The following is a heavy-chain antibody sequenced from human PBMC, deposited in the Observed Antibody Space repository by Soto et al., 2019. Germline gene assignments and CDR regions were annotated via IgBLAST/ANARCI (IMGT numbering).Heavy chain of an antibody. CDR3: ASVAVVPAAIGYYYGMDV. CDR2: IYYSGST. J-gene: IGHJ6*02. Sequence: QVQLQESGPGLVKPSETLSLTCTVSGGSISSYYWSWIRQPPGKGLEWIGYIYYSGSTNYNPSLKSRVTISVDTSKKQFSLKLRSVTAADTAVYYCASVAVVPAAIGYYYGMDVWGQGTTVTVSS. V-gene: IGHV4-59*01. D-gene: IGHD2-2*01. CDR1: GGSISSYY.